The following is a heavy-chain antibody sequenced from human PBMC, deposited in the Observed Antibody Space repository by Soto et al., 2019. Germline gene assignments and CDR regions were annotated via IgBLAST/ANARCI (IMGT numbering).Heavy chain of an antibody. CDR1: GFTFGDYA. D-gene: IGHD3-3*01. Sequence: GGSLRLSCTASGFTFGDYAMSWVRQAPGKGLEWVGFIRSKAYGGTTEYAASVKGRFTISRDDSKSIAYLQMNSLKTEDTAVYYCTRDRDDFWSGYYLYYGMDVWGQGTTVTVSS. CDR2: IRSKAYGGTT. CDR3: TRDRDDFWSGYYLYYGMDV. V-gene: IGHV3-49*04. J-gene: IGHJ6*02.